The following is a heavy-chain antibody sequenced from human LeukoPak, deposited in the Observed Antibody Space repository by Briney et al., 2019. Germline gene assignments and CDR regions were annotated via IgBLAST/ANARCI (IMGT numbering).Heavy chain of an antibody. CDR3: VRFGELSRAFDI. D-gene: IGHD3-10*01. Sequence: PSETLSLTCTVSGGSISSYYWSWIRQPPGKGLEWIGHIYYSGSTNYNPSLKSRVTISVDTSKNQFSLKLSSVTAADTAVYYCVRFGELSRAFDIWGQGTMVTVSS. V-gene: IGHV4-59*08. J-gene: IGHJ3*02. CDR1: GGSISSYY. CDR2: IYYSGST.